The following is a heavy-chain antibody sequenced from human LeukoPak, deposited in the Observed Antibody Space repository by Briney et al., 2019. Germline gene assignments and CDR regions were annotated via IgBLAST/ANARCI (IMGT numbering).Heavy chain of an antibody. D-gene: IGHD2/OR15-2a*01. J-gene: IGHJ4*02. V-gene: IGHV3-48*03. CDR3: AKDPLLSRDDSDY. CDR2: ISSSGSTI. Sequence: GGSLRLSCAASGFTFSSYEMNWVRQAPGKGLEWVSYISSSGSTIYYADSVKGRFTISRDNSKNTLYLQMNSLRAEDTAVYYCAKDPLLSRDDSDYWGQGTLVTVSS. CDR1: GFTFSSYE.